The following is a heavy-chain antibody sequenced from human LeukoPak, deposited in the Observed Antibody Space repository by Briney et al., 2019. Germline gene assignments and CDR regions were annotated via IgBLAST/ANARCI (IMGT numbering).Heavy chain of an antibody. CDR3: AREGYSSSWYYFDY. D-gene: IGHD6-13*01. V-gene: IGHV1-18*01. Sequence: ASVKVSCKASGYTFTSYGISRVRQAPGQGLEWIGWISAYNGNTNYAQKLQGRVTMTTDTSTSTAYMELRSLRSDDTAVYYCAREGYSSSWYYFDYWGQGTLVTVSS. J-gene: IGHJ4*02. CDR2: ISAYNGNT. CDR1: GYTFTSYG.